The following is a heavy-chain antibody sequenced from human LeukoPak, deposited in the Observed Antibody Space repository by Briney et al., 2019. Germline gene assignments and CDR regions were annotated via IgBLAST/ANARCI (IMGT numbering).Heavy chain of an antibody. V-gene: IGHV4-4*07. J-gene: IGHJ3*02. D-gene: IGHD3-16*01. CDR3: ARVRSYYGVVWGTKDMGAFDI. Sequence: PESLSDTRMLFLDSITKFFWSWMRPSARKGLEWMGRVYHYGNTDSIPFLKGRVNISLDKSENQFSLRLSSVTAADTALYYCARVRSYYGVVWGTKDMGAFDIWGQGRMVTVSS. CDR2: VYHYGNT. CDR1: LDSITKFF.